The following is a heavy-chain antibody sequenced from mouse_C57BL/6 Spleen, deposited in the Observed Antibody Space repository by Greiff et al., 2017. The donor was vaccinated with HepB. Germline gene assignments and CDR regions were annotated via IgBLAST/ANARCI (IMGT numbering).Heavy chain of an antibody. D-gene: IGHD1-1*01. CDR1: GYTFTEYT. CDR2: FYPGSGSI. Sequence: VKLMESGAELVKPGASVKLSCKASGYTFTEYTIHWVKQRSGQGLEWIGWFYPGSGSIKYNEKFKDKATLTADKSSSTVYMELSRLTSEDSAVYFCARHEALYYYGSSEGYFDVWGTGTTVTVSS. CDR3: ARHEALYYYGSSEGYFDV. V-gene: IGHV1-62-2*01. J-gene: IGHJ1*03.